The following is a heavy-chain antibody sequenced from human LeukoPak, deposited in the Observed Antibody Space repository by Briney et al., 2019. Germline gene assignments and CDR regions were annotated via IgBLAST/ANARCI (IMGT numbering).Heavy chain of an antibody. CDR1: GFTFSSYS. Sequence: GGSLRLSCAASGFTFSSYSMNWVRQAPGKGLEWVSSISSSSSYIYYADSVKGRFTISRDNAKNSLYLQMNSLRAEDTAVYYCARDGALGGNPFDYWGQGTLVTVSS. V-gene: IGHV3-21*01. D-gene: IGHD4-23*01. CDR3: ARDGALGGNPFDY. J-gene: IGHJ4*02. CDR2: ISSSSSYI.